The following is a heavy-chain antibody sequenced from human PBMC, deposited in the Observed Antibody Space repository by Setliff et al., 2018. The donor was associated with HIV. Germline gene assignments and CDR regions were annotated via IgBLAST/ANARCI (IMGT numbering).Heavy chain of an antibody. Sequence: RLSCAASGFPFSSYEMNWVRQAPGKGLEWVSYISSSGGTIYYAGSVKGRFTISRDNAKKSLYLQMNSLRADDTAVYYCARAFSGYYFDYWGQGTLVTVSS. J-gene: IGHJ4*02. CDR2: ISSSGGTI. CDR3: ARAFSGYYFDY. D-gene: IGHD3-3*01. V-gene: IGHV3-48*03. CDR1: GFPFSSYE.